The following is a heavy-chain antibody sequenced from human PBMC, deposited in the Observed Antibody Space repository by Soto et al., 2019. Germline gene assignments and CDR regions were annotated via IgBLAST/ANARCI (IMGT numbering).Heavy chain of an antibody. J-gene: IGHJ4*02. D-gene: IGHD5-18*01. CDR3: ARAATDTAMETDDY. V-gene: IGHV1-69*13. CDR1: GGTLSSYA. CDR2: IIPIFGTA. Sequence: SVKVSCKASGGTLSSYAISWVRQAPGQGLEWMGGIIPIFGTANYAQKFQGRVTITADESTSTAYMELSSLRSEDTAVYYCARAATDTAMETDDYWGQGTLVTVSS.